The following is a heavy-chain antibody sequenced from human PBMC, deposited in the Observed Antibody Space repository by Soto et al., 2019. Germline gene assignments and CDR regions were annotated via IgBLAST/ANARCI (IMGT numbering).Heavy chain of an antibody. CDR3: ARDSLDDSSGYSSYNWFDP. V-gene: IGHV3-30-3*01. CDR2: ISYDGSNK. CDR1: GFTFSSYA. Sequence: GGSLRLSCAASGFTFSSYAMHWVRQAPGKGLEWVAVISYDGSNKYYADSVKGRFTISRDNSKNTLYLQMNSLRAEDTAVYYCARDSLDDSSGYSSYNWFDPWGQGTLVTVSS. J-gene: IGHJ5*02. D-gene: IGHD3-22*01.